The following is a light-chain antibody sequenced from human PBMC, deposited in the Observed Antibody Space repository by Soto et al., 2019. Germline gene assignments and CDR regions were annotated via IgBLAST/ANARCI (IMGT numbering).Light chain of an antibody. J-gene: IGKJ3*01. CDR2: DTS. Sequence: IVLTQSPGTLSLSPGERATLSCTASHRLRSGYLAWYQQKPGQAPRLRMYDTSNRATGVPDRFTGIGSGTDFTLTVSRLEPEDFAVYYCQQYASSATFATETNVDI. V-gene: IGKV3-20*01. CDR3: QQYASSAT. CDR1: HRLRSGY.